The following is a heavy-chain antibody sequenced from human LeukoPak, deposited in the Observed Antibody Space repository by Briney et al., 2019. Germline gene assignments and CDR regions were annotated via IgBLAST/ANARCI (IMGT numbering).Heavy chain of an antibody. CDR2: TYYSGST. CDR3: ARTRAYGGRPDY. D-gene: IGHD4-23*01. V-gene: IGHV4-59*01. Sequence: SETLSLTCAVSGGSISSYYWSWIRQPPGKGLEWIGYTYYSGSTNYNPSLKSRVTISVDTSKNQFSLKLNSVTAADTAVYYCARTRAYGGRPDYWGQGTLVTVSS. J-gene: IGHJ4*02. CDR1: GGSISSYY.